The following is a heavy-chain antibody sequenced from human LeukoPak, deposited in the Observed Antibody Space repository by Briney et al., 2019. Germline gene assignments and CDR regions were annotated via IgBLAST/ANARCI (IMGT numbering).Heavy chain of an antibody. J-gene: IGHJ4*02. Sequence: GGSLRLSCAASGFTFSSYGMHWVRQAPGKGLEWVAVIWYDGSNKYYADSVKGRFTISRDNSRNTLYLQMNSLRAEDTAVYYCARDGGYDILTGYTIGFDYWGQGTLVTVSS. V-gene: IGHV3-33*01. CDR1: GFTFSSYG. CDR3: ARDGGYDILTGYTIGFDY. CDR2: IWYDGSNK. D-gene: IGHD3-9*01.